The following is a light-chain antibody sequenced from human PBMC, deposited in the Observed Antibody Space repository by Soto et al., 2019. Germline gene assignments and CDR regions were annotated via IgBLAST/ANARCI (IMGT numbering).Light chain of an antibody. Sequence: QSALTQPASVSGSPGQSITISCTGTSSDVGGYNYVSWFQQHPGKAPKLMIYEVSSRPSGVSDRFSGSKSGNTASLTISGLQTEDEADYYCNSYTTSSTCVFGGGTKLTVL. CDR3: NSYTTSSTCV. J-gene: IGLJ3*02. CDR2: EVS. V-gene: IGLV2-14*01. CDR1: SSDVGGYNY.